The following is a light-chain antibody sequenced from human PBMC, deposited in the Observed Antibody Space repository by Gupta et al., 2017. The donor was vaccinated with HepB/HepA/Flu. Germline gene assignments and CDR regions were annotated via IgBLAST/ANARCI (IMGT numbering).Light chain of an antibody. Sequence: EIVLTQSPGTLSLSPGERASLSCRASQTVIVSYLAWYQPKPGQAPRLLIYATSIRAPGIPDRFSGRGYGTDFTLTISRLEPEDCAVYFCQQYGTSPPGITFGQGTRLEIK. J-gene: IGKJ5*01. V-gene: IGKV3-20*01. CDR2: ATS. CDR1: QTVIVSY. CDR3: QQYGTSPPGIT.